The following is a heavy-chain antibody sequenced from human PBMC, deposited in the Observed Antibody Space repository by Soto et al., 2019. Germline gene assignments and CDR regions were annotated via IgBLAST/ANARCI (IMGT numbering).Heavy chain of an antibody. Sequence: GESLKISCKGSGYSFTNYWIGWVRQMPGKGLEWMAIIYPGDSDTKYSPSFQGQVTISADKSISTAYLQWSSLKASDTAMYYCARPRSGWTFDYWGQGTLVTVSS. V-gene: IGHV5-51*01. J-gene: IGHJ4*02. CDR2: IYPGDSDT. CDR3: ARPRSGWTFDY. D-gene: IGHD6-19*01. CDR1: GYSFTNYW.